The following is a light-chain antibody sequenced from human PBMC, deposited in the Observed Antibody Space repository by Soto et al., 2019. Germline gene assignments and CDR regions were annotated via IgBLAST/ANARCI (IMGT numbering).Light chain of an antibody. Sequence: GDRVTITCRASQSISSWLAWYQQKPGKAPKLLIYKASNLESGVPSRFSGSGSGTEFTLTISSLQPDDFATYYCQQYNSYRAFGQGTKVDIK. V-gene: IGKV1-5*03. CDR2: KAS. CDR3: QQYNSYRA. CDR1: QSISSW. J-gene: IGKJ1*01.